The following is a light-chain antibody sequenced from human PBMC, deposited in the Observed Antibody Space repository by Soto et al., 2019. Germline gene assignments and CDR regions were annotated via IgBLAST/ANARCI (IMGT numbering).Light chain of an antibody. V-gene: IGLV2-14*01. CDR3: SSYTNINTRACV. CDR2: KVT. J-gene: IGLJ1*01. CDR1: SGDIGSYNR. Sequence: QSVLTQPASVSGSPGQSITISCTGTSGDIGSYNRVSWYQHHPGKAPKLIIYKVTDRPSGVSYRFSGSKSGNTASLTISGLQAEDEAEYYCSSYTNINTRACVFGTGTKLTVL.